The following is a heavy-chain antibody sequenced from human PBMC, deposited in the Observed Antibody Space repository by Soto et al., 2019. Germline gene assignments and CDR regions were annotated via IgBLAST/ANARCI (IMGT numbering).Heavy chain of an antibody. J-gene: IGHJ4*02. V-gene: IGHV4-61*01. CDR2: LFSSGST. CDR3: ARGKRSSGGYFDY. D-gene: IGHD3-22*01. CDR1: GGSVSGGSYY. Sequence: SETLSLTCNVSGGSVSGGSYYWSWIRQPPGKGLEWIGYLFSSGSTNYNRSLKSRVSVSVDTSRNQFSLKVSSVTAADTAVYYCARGKRSSGGYFDYWGRGTLVTVSS.